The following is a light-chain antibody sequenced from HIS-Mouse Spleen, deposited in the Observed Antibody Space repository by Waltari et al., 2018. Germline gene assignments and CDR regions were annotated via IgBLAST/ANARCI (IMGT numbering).Light chain of an antibody. Sequence: SPGQTARNTCSGDALPKQYAYWYQQKPGQAPVLVIYKDSERPSGIPERFSGSSSGTTVTLTISGVQAEDEADYYCQSADSSGTYVVFGGGTKLTVL. CDR2: KDS. CDR3: QSADSSGTYVV. J-gene: IGLJ2*01. CDR1: ALPKQY. V-gene: IGLV3-25*03.